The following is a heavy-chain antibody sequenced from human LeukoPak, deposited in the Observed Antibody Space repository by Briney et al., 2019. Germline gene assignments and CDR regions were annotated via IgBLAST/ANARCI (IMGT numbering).Heavy chain of an antibody. D-gene: IGHD5-18*01. CDR3: ARVEYSYGYSHHY. CDR2: ISYDGSNK. Sequence: GGSLRLSCAASGFTFSSYAMHWVRQAPGKGLEWVAVISYDGSNKYYADSVKGRFTISRDNSKNTLYLQMNSLRAEDTAAYYCARVEYSYGYSHHYWGQGTLVTVSS. CDR1: GFTFSSYA. J-gene: IGHJ4*02. V-gene: IGHV3-30*04.